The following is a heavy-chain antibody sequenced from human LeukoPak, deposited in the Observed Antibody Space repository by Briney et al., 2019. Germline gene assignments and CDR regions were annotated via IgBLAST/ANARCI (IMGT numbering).Heavy chain of an antibody. J-gene: IGHJ5*02. D-gene: IGHD2-2*01. V-gene: IGHV3-23*01. Sequence: GGSLRLSCAASGFTFSTLAMIWVRQPPGKGLEWVSSIFPSGGEIHYADSVRGRFTISRDNSKSTLSLQMNSLRAEDTALYYCAKSIGSSTNCYDNWGQGTLVTVSS. CDR1: GFTFSTLA. CDR3: AKSIGSSTNCYDN. CDR2: IFPSGGEI.